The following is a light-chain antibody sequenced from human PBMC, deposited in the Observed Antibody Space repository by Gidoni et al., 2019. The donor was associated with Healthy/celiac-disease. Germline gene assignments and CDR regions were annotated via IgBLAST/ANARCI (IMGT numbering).Light chain of an antibody. CDR3: QQSYSLLT. CDR1: QSISSY. CDR2: AAS. Sequence: DIQMTPSPSSLSASVGDRVTITCRASQSISSYLNWYQQKPGKAPKLLSYAASSLQSGVPSRFSGSGSGTDFTLTISSLQPEDFATYYCQQSYSLLTFGGGTKVEIK. J-gene: IGKJ4*01. V-gene: IGKV1-39*01.